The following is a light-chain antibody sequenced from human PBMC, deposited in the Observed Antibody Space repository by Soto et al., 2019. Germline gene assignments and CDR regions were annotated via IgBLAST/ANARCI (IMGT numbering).Light chain of an antibody. J-gene: IGLJ2*01. V-gene: IGLV1-40*01. CDR2: GNS. CDR3: QSYDSSLSGVV. CDR1: SSNFGAGYD. Sequence: QSVLTQPPSVSGAPGQRVTISCTGSSSNFGAGYDVHWYQQLPGTAPKLLIYGNSNRPSGVPDRFSGSKFGTSASLAITGLQAEDEADYYCQSYDSSLSGVVFGGGTKLTVL.